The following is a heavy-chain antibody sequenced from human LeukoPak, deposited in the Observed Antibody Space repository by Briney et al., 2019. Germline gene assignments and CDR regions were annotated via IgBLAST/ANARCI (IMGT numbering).Heavy chain of an antibody. J-gene: IGHJ4*02. CDR2: IYHSGST. D-gene: IGHD6-13*01. CDR3: ARVRSPAAAKGGYNDY. CDR1: GGSISSSNW. V-gene: IGHV4-4*02. Sequence: SETLSLTCAVSGGSISSSNWWSWVRQPPGKGLEWIGEIYHSGSTNYNPSLKSRVTISVDKSKNQFSLKLSSVTAADTAVYYCARVRSPAAAKGGYNDYWGQGTRVTVSS.